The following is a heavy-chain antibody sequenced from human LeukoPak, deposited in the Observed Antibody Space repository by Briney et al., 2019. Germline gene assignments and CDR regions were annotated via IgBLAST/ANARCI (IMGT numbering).Heavy chain of an antibody. CDR3: GSGIAVDY. CDR2: IRYDGSNK. CDR1: GFTFSSYG. V-gene: IGHV3-30*02. D-gene: IGHD1-26*01. J-gene: IGHJ4*02. Sequence: PGESLRLSCAASGFTFSSYGMHWVRQAPGKGLEWVAFIRYDGSNKYYADSVKGRFTISRDNSKNTLYLQMNSLRAEDTAVYYCGSGIAVDYWGQGTLVTVSS.